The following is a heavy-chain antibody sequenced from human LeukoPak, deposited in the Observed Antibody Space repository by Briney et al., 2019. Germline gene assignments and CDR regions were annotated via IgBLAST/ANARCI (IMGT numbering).Heavy chain of an antibody. J-gene: IGHJ3*02. CDR3: ATRLYGSETGIDAFDI. D-gene: IGHD3-10*01. Sequence: PGGSLRLSCAASGFTFSSYWMHWVRQAPGKGLEWVSAISGSGGSTYYADSVKGRFTISRDNSKNTLYLQMNSLRAEDTAVYYCATRLYGSETGIDAFDIWGQGTMVTVSS. CDR1: GFTFSSYW. CDR2: ISGSGGST. V-gene: IGHV3-23*01.